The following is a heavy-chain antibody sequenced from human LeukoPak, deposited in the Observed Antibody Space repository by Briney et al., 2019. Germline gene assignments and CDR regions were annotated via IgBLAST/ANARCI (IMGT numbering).Heavy chain of an antibody. CDR1: GGSISGSSYY. D-gene: IGHD6-19*01. Sequence: PSETLSLTCTVSGGSISGSSYYWGWIRQPPGKGLEWIGSIYYSGSTYYNPSLKSRVTISVDTSKNQFSLNLSSVTAADTAVYYCARASRRLVRRYFYYYMDVWGKGTTVTISS. CDR3: ARASRRLVRRYFYYYMDV. J-gene: IGHJ6*03. V-gene: IGHV4-39*07. CDR2: IYYSGST.